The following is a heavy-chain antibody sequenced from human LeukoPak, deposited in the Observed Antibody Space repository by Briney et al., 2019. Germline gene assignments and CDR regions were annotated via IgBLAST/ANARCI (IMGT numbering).Heavy chain of an antibody. CDR3: ARQASIGYCSSTSCYPNMDFDY. D-gene: IGHD2-2*01. CDR1: GYSFTSYW. V-gene: IGHV5-51*01. CDR2: IYPGDSDT. Sequence: GESLKISCQGSGYSFTSYWFGWVRQMPGKGLEWMGIIYPGDSDTRYSPSFQGQVTISADKSISTAYLQWSSLKASDTAMYYCARQASIGYCSSTSCYPNMDFDYWGQGTLVTVSS. J-gene: IGHJ4*02.